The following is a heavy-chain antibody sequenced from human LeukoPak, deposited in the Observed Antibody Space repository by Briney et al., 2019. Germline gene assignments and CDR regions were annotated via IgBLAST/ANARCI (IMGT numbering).Heavy chain of an antibody. V-gene: IGHV4-34*01. CDR2: INHSGST. Sequence: PSETLSLTCAVYGGSFSGYYWSWIRQPPGKGLEWLGEINHSGSTNYNPSLRSRVTISVDTSKNQFSLKLSSVTAADTGVYYCARRRGYSYGPFDYWGQGTLVTVSS. CDR1: GGSFSGYY. J-gene: IGHJ4*02. CDR3: ARRRGYSYGPFDY. D-gene: IGHD5-18*01.